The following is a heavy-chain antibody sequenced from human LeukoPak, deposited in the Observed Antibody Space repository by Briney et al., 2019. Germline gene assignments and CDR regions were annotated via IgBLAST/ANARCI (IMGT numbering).Heavy chain of an antibody. Sequence: QPGGSLRLSCAASGFTFSSYEMNWVRQAPGKGLEWVSYISSSGSTIYYADSVKGRFTISRDNSKNTLYLLMNSLRAEDTAEYYCPKGDQPLLYGGAFDYWGQGTLVTVSS. CDR3: PKGDQPLLYGGAFDY. CDR1: GFTFSSYE. V-gene: IGHV3-48*03. J-gene: IGHJ4*02. CDR2: ISSSGSTI. D-gene: IGHD2-2*02.